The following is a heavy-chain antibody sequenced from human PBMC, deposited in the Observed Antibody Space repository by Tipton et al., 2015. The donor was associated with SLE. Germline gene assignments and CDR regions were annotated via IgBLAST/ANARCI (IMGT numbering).Heavy chain of an antibody. J-gene: IGHJ6*03. D-gene: IGHD2-2*01. CDR2: IYYSGST. CDR3: AREGRYPYYYYYMDV. Sequence: TLSLTCTVSGGSISIYYWSWIRQPPGKGLEWIGYIYYSGSTNYNPSLKSRVTISVDTSKNQFSLKLSSVTAADTAVYYCAREGRYPYYYYYMDVWGKGTTVTVSS. V-gene: IGHV4-59*01. CDR1: GGSISIYY.